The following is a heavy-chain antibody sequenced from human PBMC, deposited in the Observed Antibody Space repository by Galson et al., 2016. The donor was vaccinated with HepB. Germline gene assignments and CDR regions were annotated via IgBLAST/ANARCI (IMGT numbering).Heavy chain of an antibody. CDR1: EYTFTGYY. V-gene: IGHV1-2*02. CDR2: INPNSGGT. CDR3: ARGHYYDSRGYYYLLDC. Sequence: SVKVSCKASEYTFTGYYMHWVRQAPGQGLEWMGWINPNSGGTNYAQKFQGRVTMTRDTSISTAYMELSRLRSDDTAVDYCARGHYYDSRGYYYLLDCWGQGTLFTVSS. J-gene: IGHJ4*02. D-gene: IGHD3-22*01.